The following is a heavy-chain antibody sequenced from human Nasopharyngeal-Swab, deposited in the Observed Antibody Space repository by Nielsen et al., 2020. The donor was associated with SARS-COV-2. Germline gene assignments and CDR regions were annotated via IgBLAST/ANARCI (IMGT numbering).Heavy chain of an antibody. D-gene: IGHD2-2*01. CDR1: GGSFSGYY. CDR3: ARGSNCSSTSCYWDY. J-gene: IGHJ4*02. CDR2: INHSGST. Sequence: SETLSLTCAVYGGSFSGYYWSWIRQPPGKGLEWIGEINHSGSTNYNPSLKSRVTISVDTSKNQFSLKLSSVTAADTAVYYCARGSNCSSTSCYWDYWGQGTLVTVSS. V-gene: IGHV4-34*01.